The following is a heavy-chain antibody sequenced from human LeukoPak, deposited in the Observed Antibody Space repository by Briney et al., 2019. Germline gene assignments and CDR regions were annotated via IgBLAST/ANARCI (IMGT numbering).Heavy chain of an antibody. CDR3: ARTIVATVSGDY. D-gene: IGHD5-12*01. CDR2: ISAYNGST. CDR1: GYTFTSYG. V-gene: IGHV1-18*01. Sequence: ASVKVSCKASGYTFTSYGISWVRQAPGQGLEWMGWISAYNGSTNYAQKLQGRVTMTTDTSTSTAYMELRSLRSDDTAVYYCARTIVATVSGDYWGQGTLVTVSS. J-gene: IGHJ4*02.